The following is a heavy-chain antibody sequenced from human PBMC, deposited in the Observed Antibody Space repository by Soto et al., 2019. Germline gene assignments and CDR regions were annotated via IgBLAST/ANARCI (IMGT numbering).Heavy chain of an antibody. CDR3: ARGWYYFDF. CDR2: IYYGGTT. CDR1: VEPMTGGYY. Sequence: PSETLSLTCDVSVEPMTGGYYWGWIRQSPGKGLEWIGSIYYGGTTYYNPSLRSRLAISIDTSKNQFSLRLTSVTAADTALYFCARGWYYFDFWGRGTLVT. V-gene: IGHV4-38-2*01. D-gene: IGHD2-15*01. J-gene: IGHJ4*02.